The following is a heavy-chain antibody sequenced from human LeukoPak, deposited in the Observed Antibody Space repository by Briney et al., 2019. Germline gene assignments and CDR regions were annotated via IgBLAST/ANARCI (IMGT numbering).Heavy chain of an antibody. V-gene: IGHV1-18*01. CDR2: ISAYNGNT. D-gene: IGHD3-22*01. CDR1: GYTFTSYG. CDR3: ASDTYYYDSSGPLDL. Sequence: ASVKVSCKASGYTFTSYGISWVRQAPGQGLEWMGWISAYNGNTNYAQKLQGRVTMTTDTSTNTAYMELRSLRSDDTAVYYCASDTYYYDSSGPLDLWGRGTLVTVSS. J-gene: IGHJ2*01.